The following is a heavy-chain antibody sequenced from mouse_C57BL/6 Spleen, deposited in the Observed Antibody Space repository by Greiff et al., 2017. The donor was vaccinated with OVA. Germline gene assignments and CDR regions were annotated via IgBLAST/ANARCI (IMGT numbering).Heavy chain of an antibody. Sequence: DVKLQESGPGMVKPSQSLSLTCTVTGYSITSGYDWHWIRHFPGNKLEWMGYISYSGSTNYNPSLKSRISITHDTSKNHFFLKLNSVTTEDTATYYCAREDGYYFDYWGKGTTLTVSS. J-gene: IGHJ2*01. CDR1: GYSITSGYD. CDR3: AREDGYYFDY. V-gene: IGHV3-1*01. CDR2: ISYSGST. D-gene: IGHD2-3*01.